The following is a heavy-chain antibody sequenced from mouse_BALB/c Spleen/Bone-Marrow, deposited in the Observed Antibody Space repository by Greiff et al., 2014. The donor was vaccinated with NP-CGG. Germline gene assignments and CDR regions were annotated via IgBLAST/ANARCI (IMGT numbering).Heavy chain of an antibody. Sequence: EVKLQESGAELVKPGASVKLSCTASGFNIKDTYMHWVKQRPEQGLEWIGRIDPANGNTKYDPKFQGKPTITADTSSNTAYLQLSSLTSEDTAVYYCAIYYYGSSGFAYWGQGTLVTVSA. V-gene: IGHV14-3*02. J-gene: IGHJ3*01. CDR2: IDPANGNT. D-gene: IGHD1-1*01. CDR3: AIYYYGSSGFAY. CDR1: GFNIKDTY.